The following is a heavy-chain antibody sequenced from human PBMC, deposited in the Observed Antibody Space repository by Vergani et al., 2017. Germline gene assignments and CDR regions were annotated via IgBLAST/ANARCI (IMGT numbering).Heavy chain of an antibody. D-gene: IGHD3-16*01. V-gene: IGHV3-49*04. CDR2: ICSKPYGGTT. J-gene: IGHJ4*02. Sequence: EVHLVESGGGLVQPGRSLRLSCSGSGFTLGDYAMTWVRQAPGKGLEWVAFICSKPYGGTTEYAASVKGRFTITRDNAKNIMYLQLNSLRDEDTAVYYCARDGGIDAEGTELDYWGQGTLVTVSS. CDR1: GFTLGDYA. CDR3: ARDGGIDAEGTELDY.